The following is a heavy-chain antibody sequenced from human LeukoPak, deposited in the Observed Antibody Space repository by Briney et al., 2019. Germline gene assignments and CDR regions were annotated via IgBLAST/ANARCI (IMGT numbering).Heavy chain of an antibody. D-gene: IGHD3-9*01. J-gene: IGHJ4*02. CDR1: GGSISSGGYS. CDR3: ASITIFSDY. CDR2: IYHSGST. V-gene: IGHV4-30-4*07. Sequence: SETLSLTCAVSGGSISSGGYSWSWIRQPPGKGLEWIGYIYHSGSTYYNPSLKSRVTISVDTSKNQFSLKLSSVTAADTAVYYCASITIFSDYWGQGTLVTVSS.